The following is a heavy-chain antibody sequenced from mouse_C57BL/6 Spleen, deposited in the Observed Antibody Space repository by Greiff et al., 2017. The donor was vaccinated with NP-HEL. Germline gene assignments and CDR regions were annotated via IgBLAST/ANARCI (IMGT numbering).Heavy chain of an antibody. D-gene: IGHD2-3*01. V-gene: IGHV1-54*01. CDR2: INPGSGGT. CDR3: ARFLYDGYYLDV. Sequence: QVQLQQSGAELVRPGTSVKVSCKASGYAFTNYLIEWVKQRPGQGLEWIGVINPGSGGTNYNEKFKGKATLTADKSSSTAYMQLSSLTSEDSAVYFCARFLYDGYYLDVWAQGPRSPSPQ. J-gene: IGHJ1*03. CDR1: GYAFTNYL.